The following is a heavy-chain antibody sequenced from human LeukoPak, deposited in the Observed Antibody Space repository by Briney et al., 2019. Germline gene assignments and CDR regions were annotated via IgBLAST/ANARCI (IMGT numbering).Heavy chain of an antibody. Sequence: SQTLSLTCTVSGGSISSGGYYWSWIRQHPGKGLEWIGYIYYSGSTYYNPSLKSRVTISVDTSKNQFSLKLSPVTAADTAVYYCARAHGSGWYGYYFDYWGQGTLVTVSS. CDR3: ARAHGSGWYGYYFDY. J-gene: IGHJ4*02. D-gene: IGHD6-19*01. CDR2: IYYSGST. CDR1: GGSISSGGYY. V-gene: IGHV4-31*03.